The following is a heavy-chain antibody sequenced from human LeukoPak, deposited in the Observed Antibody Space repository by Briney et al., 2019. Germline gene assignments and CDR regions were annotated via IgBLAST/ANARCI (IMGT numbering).Heavy chain of an antibody. CDR1: GLTFSNAW. J-gene: IGHJ6*02. V-gene: IGHV3-15*01. CDR3: TTDIVVVPAAFRAYYYYAMDV. Sequence: GGSLRLSCAVSGLTFSNAWMSWVRQAPGKGLEWVGRTKSKTDGGTTDYAAPVKGTFTISRDDSKNTLYLQMNSLKTEDTAVYYCTTDIVVVPAAFRAYYYYAMDVWGQGTTVTVSS. D-gene: IGHD2-2*01. CDR2: TKSKTDGGTT.